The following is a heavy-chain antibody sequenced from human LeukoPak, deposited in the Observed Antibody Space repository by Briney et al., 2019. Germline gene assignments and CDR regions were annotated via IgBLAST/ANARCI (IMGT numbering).Heavy chain of an antibody. Sequence: ASVKVSCKASGYTFTNYGISWVRQAPGQGLEWMGWMSALNGNTNYQHKFQGRVTMTTDTSKNTAYMELSRLRSDDTAVYYCARGRYDFWSGYYNWFDPWGQGTLVTVSS. D-gene: IGHD3-3*01. CDR1: GYTFTNYG. V-gene: IGHV1-18*01. CDR2: MSALNGNT. J-gene: IGHJ5*02. CDR3: ARGRYDFWSGYYNWFDP.